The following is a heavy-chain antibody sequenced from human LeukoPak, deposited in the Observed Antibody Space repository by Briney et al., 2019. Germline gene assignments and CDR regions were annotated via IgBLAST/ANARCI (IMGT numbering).Heavy chain of an antibody. CDR1: GGSISSADYY. CDR2: IYYSGST. D-gene: IGHD3-10*01. Sequence: SETLSLTCTVSGGSISSADYYWSWIRQSPGKGLEWIGYIYYSGSTNYNPSLKSRVTISVDTSKNQFSLKLSSVTAADAAVYYCARGGSGNLSLWGQGTLVTVSS. V-gene: IGHV4-61*08. J-gene: IGHJ4*02. CDR3: ARGGSGNLSL.